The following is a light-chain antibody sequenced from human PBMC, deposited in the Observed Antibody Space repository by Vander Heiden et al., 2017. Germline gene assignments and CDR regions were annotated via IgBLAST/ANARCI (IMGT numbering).Light chain of an antibody. V-gene: IGKV1-39*01. CDR1: QSSSSY. CDR2: AAS. J-gene: IGKJ4*01. CDR3: QQSYSTPELT. Sequence: EIQMTQSPSSLSASVGDRVTITCRASQSSSSYLNWYQQKPGKAPKLLIYAASSLQSVVPSRFSVSGSGTDFTLTISSLQPEDVATYYWQQSYSTPELTFGGGTKVEIK.